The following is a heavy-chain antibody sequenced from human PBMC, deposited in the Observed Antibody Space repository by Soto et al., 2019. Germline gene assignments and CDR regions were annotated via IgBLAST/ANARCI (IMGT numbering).Heavy chain of an antibody. D-gene: IGHD6-19*01. CDR1: GGSINGYY. Sequence: QVHLQESGPGLVKPSETLSLTCTVSGGSINGYYWNWIRQTPGKGLEWLGYIYFSGSTHYNPSLKTRLTISLDTSKKQFSLKLSSVTAVDTAVYYCARQEAVPGTPFDSWGQGTLVSVSS. V-gene: IGHV4-59*01. J-gene: IGHJ4*02. CDR3: ARQEAVPGTPFDS. CDR2: IYFSGST.